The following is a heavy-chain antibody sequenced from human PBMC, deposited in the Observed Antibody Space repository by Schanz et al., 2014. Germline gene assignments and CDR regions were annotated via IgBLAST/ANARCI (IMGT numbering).Heavy chain of an antibody. Sequence: QVHLVQSGAEVHKPGASLKISCKASGYTFTGYYMHWVRQAPGQGLEWMGIINPSGGGTSYALRFQDRVTVTRDTSRSTVYMELSSLRSEDTAVYYCARAPTAYCSDTSCLGTPFDYWGQGTLVTVSS. CDR3: ARAPTAYCSDTSCLGTPFDY. J-gene: IGHJ4*02. CDR1: GYTFTGYY. D-gene: IGHD2-2*01. V-gene: IGHV1-46*03. CDR2: INPSGGGT.